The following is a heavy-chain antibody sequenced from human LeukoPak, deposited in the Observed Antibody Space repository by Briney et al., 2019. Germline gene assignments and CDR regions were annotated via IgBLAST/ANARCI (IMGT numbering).Heavy chain of an antibody. J-gene: IGHJ4*02. V-gene: IGHV3-30*18. CDR1: GFTFSSYG. CDR3: AKGGYSGSAYFDY. CDR2: ISYDGSKE. Sequence: GRSLRLSCAASGFTFSSYGMHWVRQAPGKGLEWVAAISYDGSKEYYADSVKGRFTISRDNSKNTLYLQMSSLRAEDTAVYYCAKGGYSGSAYFDYWGQGTLVTVSS. D-gene: IGHD5-12*01.